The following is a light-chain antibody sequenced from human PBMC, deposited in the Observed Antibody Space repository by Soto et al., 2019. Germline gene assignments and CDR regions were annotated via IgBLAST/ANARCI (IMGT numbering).Light chain of an antibody. J-gene: IGLJ1*01. V-gene: IGLV3-27*01. CDR3: YCAADNNPSV. CDR1: VLAKRY. CDR2: KDT. Sequence: SYELTQPSSVSVSPGQTARITCSGDVLAKRYTRWFQQKPGQAPVLVIYKDTERPSGIPERFSGSSSGTTVTLTISGAHVEDEADYYCYCAADNNPSVFGTGTKLTVL.